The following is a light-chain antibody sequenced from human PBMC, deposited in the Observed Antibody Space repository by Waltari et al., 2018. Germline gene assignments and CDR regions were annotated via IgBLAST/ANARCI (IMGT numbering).Light chain of an antibody. Sequence: PGSPPQLLVKYKSDSDKPRGSGVPSRFSASRYTSANAGILLISGLQPEDEADYYCMIVHNNALVFGGGTKLTVL. CDR3: MIVHNNALV. CDR2: YKSDSDK. V-gene: IGLV5-45*01. J-gene: IGLJ3*02.